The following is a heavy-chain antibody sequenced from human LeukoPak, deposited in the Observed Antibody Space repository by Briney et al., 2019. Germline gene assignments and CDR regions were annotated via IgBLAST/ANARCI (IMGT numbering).Heavy chain of an antibody. V-gene: IGHV3-30*18. CDR2: ISYDGSNK. CDR1: GFTFSSYG. Sequence: PGRSLRLSCAASGFTFSSYGMHWVRRAPGKGLEWVAVISYDGSNKYYADSVKGRFTISRDNSKNTLYLQMNSLRAEDTAVYYCAKVRVGWELLLFDYWGQGTLVTVSS. J-gene: IGHJ4*02. D-gene: IGHD1-26*01. CDR3: AKVRVGWELLLFDY.